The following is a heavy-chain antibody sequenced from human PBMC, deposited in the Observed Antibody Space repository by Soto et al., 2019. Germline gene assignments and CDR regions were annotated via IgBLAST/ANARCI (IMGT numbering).Heavy chain of an antibody. CDR3: AKDLSGATTPYCHL. CDR2: IYNDGSRT. V-gene: IGHV3-74*01. Sequence: GGSVSLSCAASGFAFSSYWIQWVLQSPGKGPVWVSRIYNDGSRTGYADSVKGRFTIARDNAKNTLYRQISSLSVEETTWYLRAKDLSGATTPYCHLWGQGNRVHGSP. J-gene: IGHJ4*02. CDR1: GFAFSSYW. D-gene: IGHD1-26*01.